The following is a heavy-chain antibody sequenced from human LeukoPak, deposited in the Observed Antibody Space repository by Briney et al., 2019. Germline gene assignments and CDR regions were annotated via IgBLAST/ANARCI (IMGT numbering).Heavy chain of an antibody. CDR3: VKVSESYGDLLWYYYYYYGMDV. CDR1: GFTFSSYA. CDR2: ISGSGGST. V-gene: IGHV3-23*01. J-gene: IGHJ6*02. Sequence: PGGSLRLSCAASGFTFSSYAMSWVRQAPGKGLEWVSAISGSGGSTYYADSVKGRFTISRDNSKNTLYLQMSSLRAEDTAVYYCVKVSESYGDLLWYYYYYYGMDVWGQGTTVTVSS. D-gene: IGHD4-17*01.